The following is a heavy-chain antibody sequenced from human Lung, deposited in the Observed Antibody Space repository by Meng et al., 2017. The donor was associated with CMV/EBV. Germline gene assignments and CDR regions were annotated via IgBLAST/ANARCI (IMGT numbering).Heavy chain of an antibody. D-gene: IGHD2-2*03. V-gene: IGHV3-21*01. Sequence: FRFSSYSINWVRQAPGKGLEWVSSISDSSSYIFYSDSVKGRFTISRDNAKNSLYLQMNNLRPEDTAVYYCARVGYCTTTNCYGDYFDYWGQGTLVTVSS. CDR1: FRFSSYS. CDR2: ISDSSSYI. CDR3: ARVGYCTTTNCYGDYFDY. J-gene: IGHJ4*02.